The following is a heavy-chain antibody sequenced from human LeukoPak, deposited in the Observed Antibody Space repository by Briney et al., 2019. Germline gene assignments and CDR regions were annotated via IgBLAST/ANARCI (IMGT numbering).Heavy chain of an antibody. J-gene: IGHJ4*02. Sequence: PGGSLRLSCAASGFTFSSYGMHWVRQAPGMGLEWVAVIWYDGSNKYYADSVKGRFTISRDNSKNTLYLQMNSLRAEDTAVYYCARDSGSYGLGYWGQGTLVTVSS. CDR2: IWYDGSNK. CDR1: GFTFSSYG. V-gene: IGHV3-33*01. CDR3: ARDSGSYGLGY. D-gene: IGHD1-26*01.